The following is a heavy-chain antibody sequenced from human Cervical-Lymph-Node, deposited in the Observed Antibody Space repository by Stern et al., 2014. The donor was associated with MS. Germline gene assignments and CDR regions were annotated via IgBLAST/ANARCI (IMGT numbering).Heavy chain of an antibody. CDR1: GYTFSTYG. CDR2: ISGHNGNT. CDR3: ARDPGGYFHGMDV. J-gene: IGHJ6*02. D-gene: IGHD3-10*01. Sequence: VHLVESGAEVKKPGASVKVSCKTSGYTFSTYGITWVRQAPGQGPEWMGGISGHNGNTNFAERFQGRLTMTTDTSTRTAYMELRSLRYDDTAVYFCARDPGGYFHGMDVWGQGTTVTVSS. V-gene: IGHV1-18*01.